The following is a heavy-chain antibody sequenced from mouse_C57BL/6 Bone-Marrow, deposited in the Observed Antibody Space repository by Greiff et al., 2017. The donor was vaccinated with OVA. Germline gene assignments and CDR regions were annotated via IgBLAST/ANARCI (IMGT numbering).Heavy chain of an antibody. Sequence: QVQLKHSGAELVRPGASVTLSCTASGYTFTDYEMHWVKQTPVHGLEWIGAIDPETGGTAYNQKFKGKAILTADKSSSTAYMELRSLTSEDSAVYYCTRSNWDDYWGQGTTLTVSS. D-gene: IGHD4-1*01. CDR2: IDPETGGT. CDR3: TRSNWDDY. CDR1: GYTFTDYE. J-gene: IGHJ2*01. V-gene: IGHV1-15*01.